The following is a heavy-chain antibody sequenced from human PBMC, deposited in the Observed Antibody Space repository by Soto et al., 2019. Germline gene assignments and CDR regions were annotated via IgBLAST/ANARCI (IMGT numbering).Heavy chain of an antibody. Sequence: ASVKVSCKASGGTFSSYAISWVRQAPGQGLEWMGGLIPIFGTANYAQKFQGRVTITADESTSTAYMDLSSLRSEDTAVYFCSRETYCTNDVCYDAFDIWGQGTMVTVSS. J-gene: IGHJ3*02. CDR2: LIPIFGTA. D-gene: IGHD2-8*01. CDR1: GGTFSSYA. CDR3: SRETYCTNDVCYDAFDI. V-gene: IGHV1-69*13.